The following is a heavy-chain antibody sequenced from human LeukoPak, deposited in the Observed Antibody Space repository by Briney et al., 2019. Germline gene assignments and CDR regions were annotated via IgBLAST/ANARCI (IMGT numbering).Heavy chain of an antibody. CDR3: ARGKYSITGDAFDI. J-gene: IGHJ3*02. V-gene: IGHV4-4*07. CDR1: GGSISSYY. CDR2: IYTSGST. Sequence: ESSETLSLTCTVSGGSISSYYWSWIRQPAGKGLEWIGRIYTSGSTNYNPSLKSRVTMSVDTSKNQFSLKLSSVTAADTAVYYCARGKYSITGDAFDIWGQGTMVTVSS. D-gene: IGHD1-26*01.